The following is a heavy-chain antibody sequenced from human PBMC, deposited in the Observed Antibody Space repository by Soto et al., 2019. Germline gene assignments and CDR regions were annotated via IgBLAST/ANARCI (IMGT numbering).Heavy chain of an antibody. CDR1: GGSISSGGYY. CDR2: IYYSGST. CDR3: ARKDSGYGDYMDV. D-gene: IGHD5-12*01. J-gene: IGHJ6*03. V-gene: IGHV4-31*03. Sequence: SQTLSLTCTVSGGSISSGGYYWSWIRQHPGKCLEWIGYIYYSGSTYYNPSLKSRVTMSVDTSENQFSLRLSSVTAADTAVYYCARKDSGYGDYMDVWGKGTTVTVSS.